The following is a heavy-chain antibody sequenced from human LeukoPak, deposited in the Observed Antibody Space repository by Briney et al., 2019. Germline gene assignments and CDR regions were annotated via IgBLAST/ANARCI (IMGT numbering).Heavy chain of an antibody. V-gene: IGHV3-21*01. CDR2: ISWNSGNI. CDR1: GFTFSSYS. CDR3: ASDDY. J-gene: IGHJ4*02. Sequence: NPGGSLRLSCAASGFTFSSYSMNWVRQAPGKGLEWVSGISWNSGNIGYADSVKGRFTISRDNAKNSLYLQMNSLRAEDTAVYYCASDDYWGQGTLVTVSS.